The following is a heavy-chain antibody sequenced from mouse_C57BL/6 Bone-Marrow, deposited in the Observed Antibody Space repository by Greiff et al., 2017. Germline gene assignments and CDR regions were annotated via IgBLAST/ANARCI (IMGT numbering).Heavy chain of an antibody. CDR1: GYTFTSYT. V-gene: IGHV1-4*01. CDR2: INPSSGYT. Sequence: VQLQQSGAELARPGASVKMSCKASGYTFTSYTMHWVKQRPGQGLEWIGYINPSSGYTKYNQKFKDKATLTADKSSSTAYMQLSSLTSEDSAVYYCARFPHYYGSSYWYFDVWGTGTTVTVSS. D-gene: IGHD1-1*01. CDR3: ARFPHYYGSSYWYFDV. J-gene: IGHJ1*03.